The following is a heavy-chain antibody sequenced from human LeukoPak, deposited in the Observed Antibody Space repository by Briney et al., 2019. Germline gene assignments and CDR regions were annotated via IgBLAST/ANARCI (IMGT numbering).Heavy chain of an antibody. D-gene: IGHD5-18*01. V-gene: IGHV3-74*01. CDR3: ARGRGPDTAMVTGFDY. CDR1: GVTFSRYC. J-gene: IGHJ4*02. Sequence: GGSLRLSCAASGVTFSRYCMHWVCEAPGKGLVWVSRINSDGSSTSYADSVKGRFTISRDNAKNTLYLQMNSLRAEDTAVYYCARGRGPDTAMVTGFDYWGRGSLVSVSS. CDR2: INSDGSST.